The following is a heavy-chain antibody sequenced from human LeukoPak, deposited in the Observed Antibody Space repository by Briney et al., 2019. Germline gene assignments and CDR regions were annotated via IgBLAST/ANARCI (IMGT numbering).Heavy chain of an antibody. J-gene: IGHJ4*02. D-gene: IGHD3-22*01. CDR1: GFTFSSYA. CDR3: AKSLITMIVVVPRNPFDY. Sequence: GGSLRLSCAASGFTFSSYAMSWVRQAPGKGLEWVSAISGSGGSTYYADSVKGRFTISRDNSKNTLYLQMNSLRAEDTAVYYCAKSLITMIVVVPRNPFDYWGQGTLVTVPS. CDR2: ISGSGGST. V-gene: IGHV3-23*01.